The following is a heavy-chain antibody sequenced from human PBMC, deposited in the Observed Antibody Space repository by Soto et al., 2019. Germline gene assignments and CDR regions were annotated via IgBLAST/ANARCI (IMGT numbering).Heavy chain of an antibody. Sequence: ASVKVSCKASGGTFSSYAISWVRQAPGQGLEWMGGIIPIFGTANYAQKFQGRVTITADESTSTAYMELSSLRSEDTAVYYCARSGYSSGRFDYWGQGTLVTVSS. CDR2: IIPIFGTA. CDR3: ARSGYSSGRFDY. D-gene: IGHD5-18*01. CDR1: GGTFSSYA. J-gene: IGHJ4*02. V-gene: IGHV1-69*13.